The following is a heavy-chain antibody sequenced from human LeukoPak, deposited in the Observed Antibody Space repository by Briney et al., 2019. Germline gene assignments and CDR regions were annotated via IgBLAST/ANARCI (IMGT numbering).Heavy chain of an antibody. Sequence: TSETLSLTCTVSGGSISSYYWSWIRQPPGKGLEWIGYIYYSGSTNYNPSLKSRVTISVDTSKNQFSLKLSSVTAADTAVYYCARVYTLHDASDIWGQGTMVTVSS. J-gene: IGHJ3*02. V-gene: IGHV4-59*01. CDR3: ARVYTLHDASDI. CDR1: GGSISSYY. CDR2: IYYSGST. D-gene: IGHD2-15*01.